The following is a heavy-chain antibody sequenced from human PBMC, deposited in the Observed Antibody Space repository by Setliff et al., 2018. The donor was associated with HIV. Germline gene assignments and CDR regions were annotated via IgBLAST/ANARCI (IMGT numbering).Heavy chain of an antibody. CDR2: IIPIPGIA. J-gene: IGHJ3*02. CDR3: ARGVNYYDSSGYAPDAFDI. CDR1: GGTFSSYA. V-gene: IGHV1-69*10. Sequence: SVKVSCKASGGTFSSYAISWVRQAPGQGLEWMGGIIPIPGIANYAQKFQGRVTITTDESTSTAYMELSSLRSEDTAVYYCARGVNYYDSSGYAPDAFDIWGQGTMVTVS. D-gene: IGHD3-22*01.